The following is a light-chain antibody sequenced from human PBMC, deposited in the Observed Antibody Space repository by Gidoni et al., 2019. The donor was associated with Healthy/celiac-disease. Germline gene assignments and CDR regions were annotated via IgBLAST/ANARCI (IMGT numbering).Light chain of an antibody. V-gene: IGKV3-20*01. CDR2: GAS. CDR1: QSVSSSY. J-gene: IGKJ1*01. CDR3: QQYGSSPWT. Sequence: EIVLTQSPGTLSLSPGERATLSCSASQSVSSSYLAWYQQKPGQAPRLLIYGASSRATGIPDRFSGSGSVTDFTLTISRLEPEDFAVYYCQQYGSSPWTFGQGTKVEIK.